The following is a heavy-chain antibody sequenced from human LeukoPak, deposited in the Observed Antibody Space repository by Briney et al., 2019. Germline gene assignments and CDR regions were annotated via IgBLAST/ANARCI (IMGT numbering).Heavy chain of an antibody. J-gene: IGHJ4*02. CDR2: ISSSSSYI. CDR1: GFTFSSYN. D-gene: IGHD5-24*01. Sequence: PGGSLRLSCAASGFTFSSYNMNWVRQAPGKGLEWVSSISSSSSYIYYADSVKGRFTISRDNAKNALYLQMNSLRAEDTAVYYCARDPQLLGYWGQGTLVTVSS. V-gene: IGHV3-21*01. CDR3: ARDPQLLGY.